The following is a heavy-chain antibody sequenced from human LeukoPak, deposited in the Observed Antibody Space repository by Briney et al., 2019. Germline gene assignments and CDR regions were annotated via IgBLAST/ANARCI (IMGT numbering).Heavy chain of an antibody. D-gene: IGHD1-26*01. CDR3: AKDMYSGSYYPAFDI. V-gene: IGHV3-9*01. Sequence: GGSLRLSCAASGFTFDDYAMHWVRQAPGKGLEWVSGISWNSGSIGYADSVKGRFTIPRDNAKNSLYLQMNSLRAEDTALYYCAKDMYSGSYYPAFDIWGQGTMVTVSS. CDR2: ISWNSGSI. CDR1: GFTFDDYA. J-gene: IGHJ3*02.